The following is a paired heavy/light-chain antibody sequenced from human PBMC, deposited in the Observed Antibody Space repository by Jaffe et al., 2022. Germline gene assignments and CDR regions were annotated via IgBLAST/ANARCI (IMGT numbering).Heavy chain of an antibody. D-gene: IGHD3-3*01. CDR1: GYTFTSYD. CDR3: ARGPYYDFWSGYGPHWFDP. CDR2: MNPNSGNT. Sequence: QVQLVQSGAEVKKPGASVKVSCKASGYTFTSYDINWVRQATGQGLEWMGWMNPNSGNTGYAQKFQGRVTMTRNTSISTAYMELSSLRSEDTAVYYCARGPYYDFWSGYGPHWFDPWGQGTLVTVSS. J-gene: IGHJ5*02. V-gene: IGHV1-8*01.
Light chain of an antibody. CDR2: ENN. CDR1: SSNIGNNY. V-gene: IGLV1-51*02. CDR3: GTWDSSLSAGGV. Sequence: QSVLTQPPSVSAAPGQKVTISCSGSSSNIGNNYVSWYQQLPGTAPKLLIYENNKRPSGIPDRFSGSKSGTSATLGITGLQTGDEADYYCGTWDSSLSAGGVFGTGTKVTVL. J-gene: IGLJ1*01.